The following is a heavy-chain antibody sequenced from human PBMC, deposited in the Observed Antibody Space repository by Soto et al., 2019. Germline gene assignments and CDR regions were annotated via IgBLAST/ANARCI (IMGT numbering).Heavy chain of an antibody. CDR3: GGSLHFWDDAFDI. J-gene: IGHJ3*02. Sequence: PSETLSLTCAVYGGSFSGYYWSWIRQPPGKGLEWIGEINHSGSTNYNPSLKSRVTISVDTSKNQFSLKLSSVTAADTAVYYCGGSLHFWDDAFDIWGQGTMVTVSS. V-gene: IGHV4-34*01. CDR2: INHSGST. CDR1: GGSFSGYY. D-gene: IGHD3-3*02.